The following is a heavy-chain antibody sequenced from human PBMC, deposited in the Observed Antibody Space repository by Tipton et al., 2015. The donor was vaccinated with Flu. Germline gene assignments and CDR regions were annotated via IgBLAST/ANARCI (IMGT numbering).Heavy chain of an antibody. CDR2: IDHSGST. V-gene: IGHV4-30-2*01. D-gene: IGHD3-3*01. J-gene: IGHJ4*02. CDR3: ARALWIEGYFDY. Sequence: TLSLTCAVSGGSISSGGYSWSWIRQPPGKGLEWIGYIDHSGSTYYNPSLKSRVTISVDRSKNQFSLKLSSVTAADTAVYYCARALWIEGYFDYWGQGTLVTVSS. CDR1: GGSISSGGYS.